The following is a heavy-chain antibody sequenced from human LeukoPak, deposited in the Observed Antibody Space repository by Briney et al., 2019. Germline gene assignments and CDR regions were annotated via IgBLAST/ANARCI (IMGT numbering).Heavy chain of an antibody. Sequence: GGALTLSCAASGFNFSRFEMNWVRQAPGKGLEWISYISSSGTTISFAHSVKGRFTISRDNANNSLFLQMNSLRAEDTVVYYSASYGSGSLWGQGDLVTVSS. D-gene: IGHD3-10*01. J-gene: IGHJ4*02. CDR2: ISSSGTTI. V-gene: IGHV3-48*03. CDR1: GFNFSRFE. CDR3: ASYGSGSL.